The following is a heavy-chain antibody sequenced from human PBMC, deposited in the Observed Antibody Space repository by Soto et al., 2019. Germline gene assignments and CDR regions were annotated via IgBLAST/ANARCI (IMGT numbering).Heavy chain of an antibody. CDR3: AKRPLTADGFDY. CDR2: ITGSGGGT. Sequence: EVQLLESGGGLVQPGGSLRLSCAASGFTFSNYAMTWVRQAPGKGLEWVSVITGSGGGTYFVDSVKGRFTISRDNSKNTVYLQMTRLRAEDTAVYYCAKRPLTADGFDYWGQGTLVTVSS. CDR1: GFTFSNYA. D-gene: IGHD6-13*01. J-gene: IGHJ4*02. V-gene: IGHV3-23*01.